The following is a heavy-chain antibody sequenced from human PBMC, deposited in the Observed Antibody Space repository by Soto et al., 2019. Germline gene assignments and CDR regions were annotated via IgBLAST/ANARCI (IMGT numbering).Heavy chain of an antibody. Sequence: QVQLQESGPGLVKPSETLSLICTVSGGSLGDHYWTWIRQPPGKGLEWLGYISTTGVTNYNSSLKSRLTISIDASKKQFSLSLNSVTAAVTARYFCARHGGDVVVVRDWGQGTQVTVSS. J-gene: IGHJ4*02. CDR1: GGSLGDHY. V-gene: IGHV4-4*08. CDR2: ISTTGVT. D-gene: IGHD2-21*01. CDR3: ARHGGDVVVVRD.